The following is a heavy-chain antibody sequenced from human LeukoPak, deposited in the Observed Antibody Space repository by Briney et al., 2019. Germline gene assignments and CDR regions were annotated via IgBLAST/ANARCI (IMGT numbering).Heavy chain of an antibody. CDR2: IWYDGTNK. CDR3: AKSRDSSGGTYFDY. CDR1: GFTFSSYG. J-gene: IGHJ4*02. D-gene: IGHD6-19*01. V-gene: IGHV3-33*06. Sequence: PGGSLRLSCAASGFTFSSYGMHWVRQAPGKGLEWVAIIWYDGTNKYYADSVKGRFTISRDNSKNTLYLQMNSLRAEDTGVYYCAKSRDSSGGTYFDYWGQGTLVTVSS.